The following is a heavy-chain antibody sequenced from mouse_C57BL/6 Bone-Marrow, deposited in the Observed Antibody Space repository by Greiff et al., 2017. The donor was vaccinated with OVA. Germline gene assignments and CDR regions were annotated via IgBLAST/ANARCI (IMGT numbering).Heavy chain of an antibody. D-gene: IGHD4-1*01. J-gene: IGHJ1*03. CDR3: TTLTGTGYFDV. V-gene: IGHV14-4*01. Sequence: VQLQQSGAELVRPGASVKLSCTASGFNIKDDYMHWVKQRPEQGLEWIGWIDPANGDTEYASKFQGKATITADTSSNTAYLQLSSLTSEDTAVYYCTTLTGTGYFDVWGTGTTVTVSS. CDR1: GFNIKDDY. CDR2: IDPANGDT.